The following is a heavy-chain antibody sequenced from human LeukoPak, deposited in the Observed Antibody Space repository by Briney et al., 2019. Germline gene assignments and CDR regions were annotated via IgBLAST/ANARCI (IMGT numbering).Heavy chain of an antibody. V-gene: IGHV3-23*01. CDR3: AKRGNDYQFDP. J-gene: IGHJ5*02. D-gene: IGHD4-11*01. CDR2: ISGGGGST. CDR1: GFTVSSNY. Sequence: PGGSLRLSCAASGFTVSSNYMSWVRQAPGKGLEWVSAISGGGGSTYYADSVKGRFTISRDNSKNTLYLQMNSLRAEDTAIYYCAKRGNDYQFDPWGQGTLVTVSS.